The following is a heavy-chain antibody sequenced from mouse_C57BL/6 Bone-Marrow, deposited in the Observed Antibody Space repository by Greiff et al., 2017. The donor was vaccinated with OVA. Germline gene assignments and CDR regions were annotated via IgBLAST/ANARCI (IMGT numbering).Heavy chain of an antibody. CDR1: GIAFSRYW. CDR2: INPDSSTI. V-gene: IGHV4-1*01. J-gene: IGHJ3*01. Sequence: EVNVVEPGGGLVQPGGSLKLSCAASGIAFSRYWMSWVRRAPGKGLEWIGEINPDSSTINYAPSLKDKFIISRDKAKTTLYLQMSKVSSEDTALYDCTRVSSDYPAWLAYWGQGTLVTVSA. D-gene: IGHD3-2*02. CDR3: TRVSSDYPAWLAY.